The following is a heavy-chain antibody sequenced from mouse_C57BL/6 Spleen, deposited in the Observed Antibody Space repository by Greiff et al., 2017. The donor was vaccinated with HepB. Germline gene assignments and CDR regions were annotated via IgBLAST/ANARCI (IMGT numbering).Heavy chain of an antibody. CDR3: AREIDYYGSSYGY. CDR1: GYTFTSYW. D-gene: IGHD1-1*01. Sequence: QVQLQQPGAELVKPGASVKMSCKASGYTFTSYWITWVKQRPGQGLEWIGDIYPGSGSTNYNEKFKSKATLTVDTSSSTAYMQLSSLTSEDSAVYYCAREIDYYGSSYGYWGQGTTLTVSS. J-gene: IGHJ2*01. V-gene: IGHV1-55*01. CDR2: IYPGSGST.